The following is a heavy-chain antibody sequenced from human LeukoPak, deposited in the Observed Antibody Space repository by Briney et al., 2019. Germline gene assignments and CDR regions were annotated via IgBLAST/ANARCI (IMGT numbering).Heavy chain of an antibody. CDR1: GFSVSSNY. Sequence: GGSLRLSCAVSGFSVSSNYMNWVRQAPGRGPEWVSVLYRDGSTYYADSVKGRFTISRDNSKNTLYLQMNSLRVDDTAVYYCARDSGDGDYTPDMDLWGKGTTVTVSS. CDR2: LYRDGST. J-gene: IGHJ6*03. CDR3: ARDSGDGDYTPDMDL. V-gene: IGHV3-53*01. D-gene: IGHD2-21*02.